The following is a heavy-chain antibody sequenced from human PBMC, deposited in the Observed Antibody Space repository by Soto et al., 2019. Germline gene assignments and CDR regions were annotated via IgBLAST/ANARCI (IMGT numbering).Heavy chain of an antibody. CDR1: GYTFSGYD. V-gene: IGHV1-8*01. Sequence: GASVKVSCKASGYTFSGYDINWVRQATGQGLEWMGWVSPDSGSTGYAGISQGRVTMTWDRSTTTAYMDLSSLTSEDSAVYYCARATELRYVEWSVYRGGNYAMDVWGQGTTVTVSS. CDR3: ARATELRYVEWSVYRGGNYAMDV. J-gene: IGHJ6*02. D-gene: IGHD3-3*01. CDR2: VSPDSGST.